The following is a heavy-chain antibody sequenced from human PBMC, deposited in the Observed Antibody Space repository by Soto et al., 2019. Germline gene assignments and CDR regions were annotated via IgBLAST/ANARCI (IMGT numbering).Heavy chain of an antibody. J-gene: IGHJ4*02. CDR3: ASGPSSTSAVGWFDY. D-gene: IGHD2-2*01. Sequence: SETLSLTCTVSDGSISSGDYYWSWIRQPPGKGLEWIGYIYYSGSTYYNPSLKSRVTISVDTSKNQFSLKLSSVTAADTAVYYCASGPSSTSAVGWFDYWGQGTLVTVSS. CDR1: DGSISSGDYY. V-gene: IGHV4-30-4*01. CDR2: IYYSGST.